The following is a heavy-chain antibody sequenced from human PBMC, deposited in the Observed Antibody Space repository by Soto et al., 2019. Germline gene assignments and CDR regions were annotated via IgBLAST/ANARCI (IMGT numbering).Heavy chain of an antibody. CDR3: ARGYSSSWYSPYNWFDP. Sequence: SVKVSCKASGGTFSSYTISWLLQAPGQGLEWMGRIIPILGIANYAQKFQGRVTITADKSTSTAYMELSSLRSEDTAVYYCARGYSSSWYSPYNWFDPWGQGTLVTVSS. CDR2: IIPILGIA. CDR1: GGTFSSYT. V-gene: IGHV1-69*02. D-gene: IGHD6-13*01. J-gene: IGHJ5*02.